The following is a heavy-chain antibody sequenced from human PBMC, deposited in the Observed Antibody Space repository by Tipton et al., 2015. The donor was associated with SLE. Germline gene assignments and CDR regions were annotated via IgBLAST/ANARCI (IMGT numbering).Heavy chain of an antibody. V-gene: IGHV3-66*01. Sequence: SLRLSCAASGFTVSSEYMSWVRQAPGKGLEWVSLIYSGGNTYYADSVKGRFTISRDNSKNTLYLQMNSLRAEDTAVYYCARAVDYGDRHYFDNWGQGTLVTVSS. CDR3: ARAVDYGDRHYFDN. CDR2: IYSGGNT. J-gene: IGHJ4*02. CDR1: GFTVSSEY. D-gene: IGHD4/OR15-4a*01.